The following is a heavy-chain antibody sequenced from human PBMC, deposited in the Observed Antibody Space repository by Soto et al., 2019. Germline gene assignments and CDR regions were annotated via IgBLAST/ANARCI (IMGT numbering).Heavy chain of an antibody. J-gene: IGHJ3*02. CDR3: ARPLWVGSSWYLGALDI. CDR1: ADSISNYY. Sequence: QVQLQESGPGLVKPSETLSLTCTVSADSISNYYWSWIRQPPGKGLEWIGYIYYSGSTHYNPSLKSRVTISVDTSKNQFSLKLSSVTAADTAVYYCARPLWVGSSWYLGALDIWGQGTMVTVSS. D-gene: IGHD6-13*01. CDR2: IYYSGST. V-gene: IGHV4-59*08.